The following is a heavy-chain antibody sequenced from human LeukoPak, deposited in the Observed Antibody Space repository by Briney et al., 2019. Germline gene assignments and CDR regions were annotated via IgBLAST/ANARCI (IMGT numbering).Heavy chain of an antibody. CDR1: GYSFTSYW. CDR2: IYLYDSDT. Sequence: GESLKISCKGSGYSFTSYWIGWVPQVPGKGLEGMGIIYLYDSDTRHSPSFQGQVTISADTSISTAYLQWSSLKASDTGMYYCASVIAAAGAFDYWGQGTLVTVSP. CDR3: ASVIAAAGAFDY. V-gene: IGHV5-51*01. D-gene: IGHD6-13*01. J-gene: IGHJ4*02.